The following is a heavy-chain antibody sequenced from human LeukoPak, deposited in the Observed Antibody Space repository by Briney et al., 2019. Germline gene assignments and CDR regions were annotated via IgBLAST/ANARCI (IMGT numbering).Heavy chain of an antibody. CDR1: GFTFDDYA. J-gene: IGHJ4*02. V-gene: IGHV3-9*01. D-gene: IGHD6-13*01. Sequence: GRSLRLSCAASGFTFDDYAMHWVRQAPGKGLEWVSGISWSSGAFAYADSVKGRFTISRDNAKSSLFLQMNSLRADDTALYYCAKSDYSSSRTQYYFDYWGQGTLVTVSS. CDR3: AKSDYSSSRTQYYFDY. CDR2: ISWSSGAF.